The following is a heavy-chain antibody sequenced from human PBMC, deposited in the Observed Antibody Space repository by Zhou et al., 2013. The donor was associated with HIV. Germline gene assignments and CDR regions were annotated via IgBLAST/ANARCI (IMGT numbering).Heavy chain of an antibody. V-gene: IGHV1-18*01. J-gene: IGHJ4*02. D-gene: IGHD6-19*01. CDR3: ARLPGGWYRGYYFDY. CDR2: ISAYNGDT. Sequence: QVQLVQSGAEVKKPGASVKVSCKASGYIFTSYGISWVRQAPGQGLEWMGWISAYNGDTNYAQKLQGRVTMTTDTSTSTAYMELRSLRSDDTAVYYCARLPGGWYRGYYFDYWGQGTLVTVSS. CDR1: GYIFTSYG.